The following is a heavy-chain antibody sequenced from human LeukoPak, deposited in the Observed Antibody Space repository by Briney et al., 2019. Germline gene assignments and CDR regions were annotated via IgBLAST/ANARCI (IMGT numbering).Heavy chain of an antibody. J-gene: IGHJ4*02. Sequence: SETLSLTCTVSGGSISSGGYYWSWIRQHPGKGLEWIGYIYYSGSTYYNPSLKSRVTISVDTSKNQFSLKLSSVTAADTAVYYCARAPPPYSSGYYYVGYYFDYWGQGTLVTVSS. CDR2: IYYSGST. CDR3: ARAPPPYSSGYYYVGYYFDY. V-gene: IGHV4-31*03. D-gene: IGHD3-22*01. CDR1: GGSISSGGYY.